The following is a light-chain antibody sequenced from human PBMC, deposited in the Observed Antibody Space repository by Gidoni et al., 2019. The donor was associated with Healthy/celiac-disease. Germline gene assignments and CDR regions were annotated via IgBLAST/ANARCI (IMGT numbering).Light chain of an antibody. CDR1: SSDVGGYNY. Sequence: QSALTQPASVSGSPGQSIPISCTGTSSDVGGYNYVSWYHQHPGKAPKLMIYEVSNRPSGVSNRFSGSKSGNTASLTISGLQAEDEADYYCSSYTSSSTVVFGGGTKLXVX. V-gene: IGLV2-14*01. CDR2: EVS. J-gene: IGLJ2*01. CDR3: SSYTSSSTVV.